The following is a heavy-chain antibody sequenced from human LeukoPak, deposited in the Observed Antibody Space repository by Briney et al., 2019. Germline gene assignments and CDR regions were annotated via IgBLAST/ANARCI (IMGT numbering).Heavy chain of an antibody. CDR2: VSISGAGT. J-gene: IGHJ4*02. Sequence: GGSLRLSCAASGFTFSSYAMSWVRQASGKGLEWVSDVSISGAGTYYADSVKGRFTVSRDNSKNTLYLQVNSLRAEDTAVYYCAKGGSGWPRYYFDLWGQGTLVTVSS. CDR3: AKGGSGWPRYYFDL. V-gene: IGHV3-23*01. CDR1: GFTFSSYA. D-gene: IGHD6-19*01.